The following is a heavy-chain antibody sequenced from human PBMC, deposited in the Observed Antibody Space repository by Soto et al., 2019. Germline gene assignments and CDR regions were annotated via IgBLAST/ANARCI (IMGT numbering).Heavy chain of an antibody. J-gene: IGHJ4*02. CDR1: GYTFSNCD. CDR2: VNPNNGDT. Sequence: QVQLVQSGAELKKPGASVKVSCKASGYTFSNCDMNWVRQDTGQGPEWIGWVNPNNGDTGYAQKFQGRVTLTTDISTTTAYMELTSLRSEDTAIYYCAKVSRKGSAIDFDYWGQGTLLTVSS. V-gene: IGHV1-8*01. D-gene: IGHD3-10*01. CDR3: AKVSRKGSAIDFDY.